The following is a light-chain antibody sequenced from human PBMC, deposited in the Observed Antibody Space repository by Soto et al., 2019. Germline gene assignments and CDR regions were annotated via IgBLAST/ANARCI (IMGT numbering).Light chain of an antibody. V-gene: IGLV4-69*01. J-gene: IGLJ2*01. Sequence: QLVLTQSPSASASLGASVKLTCTLSSGHSSYAIAWHQQQPEKGPRYLMKLNSDGSHSKGDGIPDRFSGSSSGAERYLTIPRLQSEDEADYYCQTWGTGIVLFGGGTKLTVL. CDR3: QTWGTGIVL. CDR1: SGHSSYA. CDR2: LNSDGSH.